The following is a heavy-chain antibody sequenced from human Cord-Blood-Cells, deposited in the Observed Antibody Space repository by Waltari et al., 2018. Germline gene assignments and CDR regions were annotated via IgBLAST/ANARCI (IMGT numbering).Heavy chain of an antibody. Sequence: QVQLVQSGAEVKKPGASVKVSCKASGYTFTGYYMHWVRQAPGQGLEWMGWINPNSGGTNYAQKFQGRVTMTSDTSISTAYMALSRLRSDDTAVYYCARDPDTYCGGDGHNWFDPWGQGTLVTVSS. CDR1: GYTFTGYY. J-gene: IGHJ5*02. CDR2: INPNSGGT. V-gene: IGHV1-2*02. CDR3: ARDPDTYCGGDGHNWFDP. D-gene: IGHD2-21*02.